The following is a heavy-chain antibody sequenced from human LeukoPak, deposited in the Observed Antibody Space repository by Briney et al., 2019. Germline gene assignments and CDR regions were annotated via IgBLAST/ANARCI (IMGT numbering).Heavy chain of an antibody. D-gene: IGHD2-21*01. V-gene: IGHV4-59*01. Sequence: SETLSLTCTVSGGSISSYYWSWIRQPPGKGLEWIGYIYYSGSTNYNPSLKSRVTISVDTSKNQFSLKLSSVTAADTAVYYCAGVCGENYYYYYMDVGGKGTTVTVSS. CDR1: GGSISSYY. CDR2: IYYSGST. J-gene: IGHJ6*03. CDR3: AGVCGENYYYYYMDV.